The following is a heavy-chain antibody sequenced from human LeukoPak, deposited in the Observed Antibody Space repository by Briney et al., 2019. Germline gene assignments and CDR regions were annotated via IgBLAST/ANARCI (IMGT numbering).Heavy chain of an antibody. CDR1: GGSFSGYY. V-gene: IGHV4-34*01. J-gene: IGHJ2*01. CDR2: INHSGST. Sequence: ETMSLTCAVDGGSFSGYYWSWVRQPPGRGLEWIGEINHSGSTNYNPSLKSRVTISVDTSKNQFSLKLSSVTAADTAVYYCARSSSKRFNWYFELWGRGTLVTVSS. CDR3: ARSSSKRFNWYFEL. D-gene: IGHD6-6*01.